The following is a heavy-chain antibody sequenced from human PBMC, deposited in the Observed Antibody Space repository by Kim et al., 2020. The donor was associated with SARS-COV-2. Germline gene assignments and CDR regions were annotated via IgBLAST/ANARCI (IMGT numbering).Heavy chain of an antibody. CDR3: ARLGDSSGYYYFDY. V-gene: IGHV5-51*01. D-gene: IGHD3-22*01. J-gene: IGHJ4*02. Sequence: SPSFQGQVTISADKSISTAYLQWSSLKASDTAMYYCARLGDSSGYYYFDYWGQGTLVTVSS.